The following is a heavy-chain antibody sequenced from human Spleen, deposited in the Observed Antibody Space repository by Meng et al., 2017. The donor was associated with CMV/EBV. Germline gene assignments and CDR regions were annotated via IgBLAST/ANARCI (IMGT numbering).Heavy chain of an antibody. CDR2: ISSSSSYI. D-gene: IGHD3-9*01. J-gene: IGHJ6*02. CDR3: ARVYYDILSDYGMDV. V-gene: IGHV3-21*01. Sequence: GESLKISCAASGFTVSSNYLSWVRQAPGKGLEWVSSISSSSSYIYYADSVKGRFTISRDNAKNSLYLQMNSLRAEDTAVYCCARVYYDILSDYGMDVWGQGTTVTVSS. CDR1: GFTVSSNY.